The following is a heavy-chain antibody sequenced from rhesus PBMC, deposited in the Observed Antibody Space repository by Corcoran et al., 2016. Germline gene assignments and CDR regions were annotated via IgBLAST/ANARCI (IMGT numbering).Heavy chain of an antibody. CDR1: GFTFSNSW. CDR2: ISFTGGST. Sequence: EVQLVESGAGLVQPGGSLRLSCAASGFTFSNSWMRWVRQAPGKGLGWVSVISFTGGSTDYADAVKGRFTIDRENVKNTLYLKMDSLRAEDTAVYYCARDSITGTTRYGLDSWGQGVVVTVSS. V-gene: IGHV3S18*01. CDR3: ARDSITGTTRYGLDS. J-gene: IGHJ6*01. D-gene: IGHD1-26*01.